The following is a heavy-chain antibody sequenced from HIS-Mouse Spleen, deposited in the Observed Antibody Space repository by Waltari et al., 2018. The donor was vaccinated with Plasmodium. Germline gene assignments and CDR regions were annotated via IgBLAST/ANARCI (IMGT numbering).Heavy chain of an antibody. CDR3: ASKTTVTNHAFDI. CDR2: IYSGGST. CDR1: GFTVSRNY. Sequence: EVQLVESGGGLIQPGGSLRLSCAASGFTVSRNYMSWGRQAPGKGLEWVSVIYSGGSTYYADSVKGRFTISRDNSKNTLYLQMNSLRAEDTAVYYCASKTTVTNHAFDIWGQGTMVTVSS. D-gene: IGHD4-17*01. J-gene: IGHJ3*02. V-gene: IGHV3-53*01.